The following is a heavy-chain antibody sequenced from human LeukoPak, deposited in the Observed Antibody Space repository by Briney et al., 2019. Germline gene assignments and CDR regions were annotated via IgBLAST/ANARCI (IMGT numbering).Heavy chain of an antibody. V-gene: IGHV1-2*02. D-gene: IGHD6-13*01. J-gene: IGHJ5*02. CDR2: INPNSGGT. CDR3: AKAGSITAAPSWFDP. Sequence: ASVTVSCTASGYTFTGYYLHWVRQAHGQGLERMGWINPNSGGTASAQKFQGRVSMTRDTSISTAYMDLSNLRSDDTAVYYCAKAGSITAAPSWFDPWAREPCHRLL. CDR1: GYTFTGYY.